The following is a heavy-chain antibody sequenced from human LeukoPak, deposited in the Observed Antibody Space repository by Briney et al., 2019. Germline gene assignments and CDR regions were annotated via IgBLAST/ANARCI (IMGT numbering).Heavy chain of an antibody. CDR3: AKSILEYYYDSSGYYYYFDY. CDR2: ISGSGGST. CDR1: GFTFSSYA. J-gene: IGHJ4*02. V-gene: IGHV3-23*01. D-gene: IGHD3-22*01. Sequence: PGGSLRLSCAASGFTFSSYAMSWVRQAPGKGLEWVSAISGSGGSTYYADSVKGRFTISRDNSKNTLYLQMNSLGAEDTAVYYCAKSILEYYYDSSGYYYYFDYWGQGTLVTVSS.